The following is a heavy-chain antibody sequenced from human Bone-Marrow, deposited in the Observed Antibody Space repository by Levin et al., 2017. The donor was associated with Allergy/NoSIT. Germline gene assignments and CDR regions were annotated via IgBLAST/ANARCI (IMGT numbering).Heavy chain of an antibody. D-gene: IGHD3-10*01. CDR2: ISGSGGST. J-gene: IGHJ5*02. CDR3: VKDPWFGELNWFDP. CDR1: GLTLSSYA. Sequence: GESLKISCAASGLTLSSYAMSWARQAPGKGLEWVSAISGSGGSTYYSDSVKGRFTISRDNSKNTLYLQMNSLRADDTAVYYCVKDPWFGELNWFDPWGQGTLVTVSP. V-gene: IGHV3-23*01.